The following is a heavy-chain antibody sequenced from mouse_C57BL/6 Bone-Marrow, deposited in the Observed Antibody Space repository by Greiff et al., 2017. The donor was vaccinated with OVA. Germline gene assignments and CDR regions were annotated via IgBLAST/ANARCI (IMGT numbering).Heavy chain of an antibody. D-gene: IGHD4-1*01. CDR2: ISSGSSTI. CDR3: ARSWAYWYFDV. J-gene: IGHJ1*03. CDR1: GFTFSDYG. Sequence: EVKVVESGGGLVKPGGSLKLSCAASGFTFSDYGMHWVRQAPEKGLEWVAYISSGSSTIYYADTVKGRFTISRDNAKNTLFLQMTSLRSEDTAMYYCARSWAYWYFDVWGTGTTVTVSS. V-gene: IGHV5-17*01.